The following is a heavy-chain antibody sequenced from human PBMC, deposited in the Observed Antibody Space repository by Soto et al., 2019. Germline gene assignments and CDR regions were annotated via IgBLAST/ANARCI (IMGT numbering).Heavy chain of an antibody. D-gene: IGHD1-7*01. V-gene: IGHV3-30*18. J-gene: IGHJ4*02. CDR2: ITYGGSFQ. CDR3: AKDRVGGTFYNPLAF. Sequence: PERSLRLSCQASRFNFDNYGMHCFRHAPQTCLERSAVITYGGSFQYYADSVTGRFTICRDNCENTLTLHLNTLKHADTAVSPCAKDRVGGTFYNPLAFWGKGTMGTVYS. CDR1: RFNFDNYG.